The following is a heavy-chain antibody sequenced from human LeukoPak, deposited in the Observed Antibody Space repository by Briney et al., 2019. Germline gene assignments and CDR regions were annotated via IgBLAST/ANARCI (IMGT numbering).Heavy chain of an antibody. CDR3: ASSLWFGELHSYGMDV. V-gene: IGHV3-53*01. D-gene: IGHD3-10*01. J-gene: IGHJ6*02. CDR1: GFTVSSNY. CDR2: IYSGGST. Sequence: PGGSLRLSCAASGFTVSSNYMSWVRQAPGKGLEWVSVIYSGGSTYYADSVKGRFTISRDNSKNTLYLQMNSLRAEDTAVYYCASSLWFGELHSYGMDVWGQGTTVTVSS.